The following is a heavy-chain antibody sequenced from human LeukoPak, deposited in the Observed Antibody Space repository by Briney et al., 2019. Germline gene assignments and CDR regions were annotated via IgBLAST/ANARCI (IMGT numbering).Heavy chain of an antibody. D-gene: IGHD2-2*01. Sequence: PGRSLRLSCAVSGFTFSSHGMHWVRQAPGKGLEWVAVIWYDGSNKYYADSVKGRFTISRDNSKNTLYLQMNSLRAEDTAVYYCAKDCRRAVVPAAMDYWGQGTLVTVSS. CDR2: IWYDGSNK. V-gene: IGHV3-33*06. J-gene: IGHJ4*02. CDR1: GFTFSSHG. CDR3: AKDCRRAVVPAAMDY.